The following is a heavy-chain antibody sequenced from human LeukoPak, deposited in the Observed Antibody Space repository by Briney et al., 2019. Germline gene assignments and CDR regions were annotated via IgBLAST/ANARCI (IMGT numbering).Heavy chain of an antibody. J-gene: IGHJ4*02. D-gene: IGHD3-10*01. CDR1: GITLSNCG. V-gene: IGHV3-23*01. Sequence: GGSLRLSCAASGITLSNCGMSWVRQAPGKGLEWVAGLSGSGGGTNYADSVKGRFTISRDNAKNTLYLQMNSLRAEDTAVYFCAKRGVVIRVILVGFHKEAYYFDSWGQGALVTVSS. CDR2: LSGSGGGT. CDR3: AKRGVVIRVILVGFHKEAYYFDS.